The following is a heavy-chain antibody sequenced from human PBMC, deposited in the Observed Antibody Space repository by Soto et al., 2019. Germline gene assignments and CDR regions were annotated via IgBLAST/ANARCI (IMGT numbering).Heavy chain of an antibody. V-gene: IGHV4-38-2*01. J-gene: IGHJ6*02. CDR1: GYSISSGYH. D-gene: IGHD3-22*01. Sequence: PSETLSLTCAVSGYSISSGYHWGWIRQPPGKGLEWLGSVHHSGSTYYNPSLKSRLTISVDRSKNQFSLKLSSVTAADTAVYYCARGPGYYDSSGYSAYYYYYGMDVWGQGTTVTVSS. CDR3: ARGPGYYDSSGYSAYYYYYGMDV. CDR2: VHHSGST.